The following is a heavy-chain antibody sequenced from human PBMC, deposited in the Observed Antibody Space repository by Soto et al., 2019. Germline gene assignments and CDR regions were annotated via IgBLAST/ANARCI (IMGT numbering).Heavy chain of an antibody. CDR3: ARGGGYCTPTSCAIDS. CDR2: VSLTGDRT. CDR1: GIIFSSTW. D-gene: IGHD2-8*01. V-gene: IGHV3-23*01. Sequence: GGSLRLSCTASGIIFSSTWINWVRQAAGKGLEWVSRVSLTGDRTNYAGSVKGRFTVSRDNFKNTLYLEMDSLRPEDTAIYYCARGGGYCTPTSCAIDSWGRGTPVTVSS. J-gene: IGHJ4*02.